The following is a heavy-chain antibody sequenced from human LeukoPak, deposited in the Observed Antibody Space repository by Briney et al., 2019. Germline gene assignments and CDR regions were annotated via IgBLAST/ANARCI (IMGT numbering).Heavy chain of an antibody. CDR3: ARVDSNLGNFDY. CDR1: GGSISSGGYY. CDR2: IYYSGST. J-gene: IGHJ4*02. D-gene: IGHD4-11*01. Sequence: SETLSLTCTVSGGSISSGGYYWSWIRQHPGKGLEWIGYIYYSGSTYYNPSLKSRVTISVDTSKNQFSLKLSSVTAADTAVYYCARVDSNLGNFDYWGQGTLVTVSS. V-gene: IGHV4-31*03.